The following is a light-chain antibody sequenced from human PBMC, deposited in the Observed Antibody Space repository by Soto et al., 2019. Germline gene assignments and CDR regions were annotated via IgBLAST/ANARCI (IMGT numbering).Light chain of an antibody. V-gene: IGLV2-23*01. CDR2: EGS. CDR3: CSYAGSSTYV. J-gene: IGLJ1*01. CDR1: SSDVGSYNL. Sequence: QSVLTQPASVSGSPGHAITISCTGTSSDVGSYNLVSLYQQHPGKAHKLMIYEGSKRHSGVSNRFSGSKSGNTASLTTSGLQAEDEADYYCCSYAGSSTYVFGNGTKVTVL.